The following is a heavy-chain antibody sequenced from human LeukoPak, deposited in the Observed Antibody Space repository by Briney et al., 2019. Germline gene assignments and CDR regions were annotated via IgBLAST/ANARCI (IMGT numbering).Heavy chain of an antibody. CDR3: TRSLGVVIHGGMDV. CDR2: IYYTGST. D-gene: IGHD3-3*01. CDR1: GGSISSYY. J-gene: IGHJ6*02. Sequence: ASETLSLTCTVSGGSISSYYWSWIRQPPGKGLQWIGHIYYTGSTNYNPSLKSRLTISLDTSKNQFSLKLSSVTAADTAVYYCTRSLGVVIHGGMDVWGQGTTVTVSS. V-gene: IGHV4-59*01.